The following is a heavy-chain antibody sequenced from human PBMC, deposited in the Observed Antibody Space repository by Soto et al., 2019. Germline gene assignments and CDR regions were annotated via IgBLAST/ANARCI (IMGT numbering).Heavy chain of an antibody. CDR2: SSFYNGHT. CDR1: GDTVTKYG. Sequence: QVQLVQSGGEVKKPGASVKVSCKASGDTVTKYGISWVLQDPGQGLQWLGCSSFYNGHTNYALKFQDKITLTTDTATSTASMEVSSLTSDAPAVYYCASAASIAVAGKETWGQGTLVTVSS. J-gene: IGHJ4*02. D-gene: IGHD6-19*01. V-gene: IGHV1-18*01. CDR3: ASAASIAVAGKET.